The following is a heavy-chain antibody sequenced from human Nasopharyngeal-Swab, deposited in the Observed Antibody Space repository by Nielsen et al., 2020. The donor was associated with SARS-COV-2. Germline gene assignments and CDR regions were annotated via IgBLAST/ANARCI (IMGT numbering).Heavy chain of an antibody. J-gene: IGHJ4*02. Sequence: LSLTRAASGFTFSDYTMNWVRQAPGQGLEWVSSISSSGSYMYYTDSVKGRFTMSRDNAKNSLYLQMNSLRAEDTAVYYCASDSRYWGQGTLVTVSS. D-gene: IGHD2-2*01. CDR3: ASDSRY. CDR2: ISSSGSYM. V-gene: IGHV3-21*01. CDR1: GFTFSDYT.